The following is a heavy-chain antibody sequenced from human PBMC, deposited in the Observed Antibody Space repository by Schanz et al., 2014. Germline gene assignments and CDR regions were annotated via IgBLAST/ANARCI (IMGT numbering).Heavy chain of an antibody. CDR2: IYSDGDT. V-gene: IGHV3-66*01. Sequence: DVQLVESGGTLVQPGGSLRLSCAASGFSISTNFFSWVRQPPGKGLEWLSVIYSDGDTYYADSAKDRFTIFRDDSKNTLGLQMLSLRVEDTAVSYCAKSRKRLRGQYCFDYWGQGSLVTVSS. J-gene: IGHJ4*02. CDR1: GFSISTNF. CDR3: AKSRKRLRGQYCFDY.